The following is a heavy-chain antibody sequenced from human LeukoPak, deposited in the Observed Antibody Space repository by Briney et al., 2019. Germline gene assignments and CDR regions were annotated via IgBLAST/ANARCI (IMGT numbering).Heavy chain of an antibody. D-gene: IGHD1-7*01. Sequence: SQTLSLTCTVSGGSISNAAYYWSWIRQHPGKGLEWIGYIYYSGSTYYNPSLKSRVTISVDTSKNQFSLKLSSVTAADTAVYYCASALRSNWNYYPHAFDIWGQGTMVTVSS. CDR3: ASALRSNWNYYPHAFDI. J-gene: IGHJ3*02. V-gene: IGHV4-30-4*08. CDR1: GGSISNAAYY. CDR2: IYYSGST.